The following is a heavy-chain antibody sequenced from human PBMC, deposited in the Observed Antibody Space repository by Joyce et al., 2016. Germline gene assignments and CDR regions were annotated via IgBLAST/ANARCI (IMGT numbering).Heavy chain of an antibody. CDR3: ARSSYTNGIFDY. J-gene: IGHJ4*02. V-gene: IGHV3-21*01. D-gene: IGHD2-8*01. Sequence: EVQLVESGGGLVKPGGSLRLSCAASGFTFSSYSMSWVRQAPGKGLELVSSLSSSSSYIKYTDSVKGRFTISSDNAKNSLYLQMNSLRVEDTAVYYCARSSYTNGIFDYWGQGTLVTVSS. CDR1: GFTFSSYS. CDR2: LSSSSSYI.